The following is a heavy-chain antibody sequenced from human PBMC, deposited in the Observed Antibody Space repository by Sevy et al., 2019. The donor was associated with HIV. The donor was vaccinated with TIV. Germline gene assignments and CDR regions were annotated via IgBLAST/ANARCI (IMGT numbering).Heavy chain of an antibody. CDR1: GITFSDYS. Sequence: GGSLRLSCVMSGITFSDYSMNWVRQAPGKGLEWVSSISSSSTFIYYAESVKGRFTISRDNAKNSLYLQMNSLRAEDTALYYCARDRGVGTSSYGMDVWGQGTTVTVSS. J-gene: IGHJ6*02. CDR2: ISSSSTFI. CDR3: ARDRGVGTSSYGMDV. D-gene: IGHD1-26*01. V-gene: IGHV3-21*01.